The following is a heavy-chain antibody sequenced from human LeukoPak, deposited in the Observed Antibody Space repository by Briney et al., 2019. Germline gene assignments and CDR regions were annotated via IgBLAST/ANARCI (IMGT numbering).Heavy chain of an antibody. CDR1: GGSISSYY. V-gene: IGHV4-59*08. J-gene: IGHJ4*02. CDR2: IYHSGST. CDR3: ARMDKSESYYYDSSGYSDY. Sequence: SETLSLTCTVSGGSISSYYWSWIRQPPGKGLEWIGSIYHSGSTYYNPSLKSRVTISVDTSKNQFSLKLSSVTAADTAVYYCARMDKSESYYYDSSGYSDYWGQGTLVTVSS. D-gene: IGHD3-22*01.